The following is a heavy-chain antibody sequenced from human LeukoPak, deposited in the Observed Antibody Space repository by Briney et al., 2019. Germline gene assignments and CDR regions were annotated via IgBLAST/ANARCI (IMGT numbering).Heavy chain of an antibody. CDR3: ARDVATAAGSDAFDI. J-gene: IGHJ3*02. V-gene: IGHV3-33*01. CDR2: IWYDGSNK. Sequence: GRSLRLSCAASGFTFSSYGMHWVRQAPGKGLEGVAVIWYDGSNKYYADSVKGRFTISRDNAKNSLYLQMNSLRAEDTAVYYCARDVATAAGSDAFDIWGQGTMVTVSS. CDR1: GFTFSSYG. D-gene: IGHD6-13*01.